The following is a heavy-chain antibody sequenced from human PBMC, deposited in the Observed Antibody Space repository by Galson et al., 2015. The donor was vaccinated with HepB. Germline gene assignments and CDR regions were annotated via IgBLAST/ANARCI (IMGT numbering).Heavy chain of an antibody. J-gene: IGHJ4*02. V-gene: IGHV3-48*04. CDR3: TRGVARSRDGFYFDY. Sequence: SLRLSCAASGFSFSDYSMNWVRQAPGKGPEWISYTSSSGTTIYSADSVKGRFTISRDNAKNSLYLQMNSLRAEDTAVYYCTRGVARSRDGFYFDYWGQGALVTVSS. CDR1: GFSFSDYS. CDR2: TSSSGTTI. D-gene: IGHD5-24*01.